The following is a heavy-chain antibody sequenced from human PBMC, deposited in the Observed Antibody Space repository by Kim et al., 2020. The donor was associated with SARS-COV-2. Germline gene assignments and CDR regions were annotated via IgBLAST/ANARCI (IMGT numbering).Heavy chain of an antibody. D-gene: IGHD6-13*01. J-gene: IGHJ4*02. CDR1: GFTFSSYG. CDR2: ISYDGSNK. Sequence: GGSLRLSCAASGFTFSSYGMHWVRQAPGKGLEWVAGISYDGSNKYYADSVKGRFTISRDNSKNTLYLQMNSLRAEDTAVYYCAKGIAAAGSGYWGQGTLVTVSP. V-gene: IGHV3-30*18. CDR3: AKGIAAAGSGY.